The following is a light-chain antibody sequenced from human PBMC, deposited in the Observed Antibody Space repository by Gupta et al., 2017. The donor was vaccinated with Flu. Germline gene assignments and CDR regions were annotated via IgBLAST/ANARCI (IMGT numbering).Light chain of an antibody. CDR2: GAS. CDR3: QQLNLYPPS. J-gene: IGKJ2*03. Sequence: DFQLTQSPSFLPASVGDRVTITCRASQGISRYLAWYQQKPGKAPKVLIYGASTVQSGVPSRFSGSGSGTEFTLTISSLQREDFATYYCQQLNLYPPSFGQGTXLEIK. CDR1: QGISRY. V-gene: IGKV1-9*01.